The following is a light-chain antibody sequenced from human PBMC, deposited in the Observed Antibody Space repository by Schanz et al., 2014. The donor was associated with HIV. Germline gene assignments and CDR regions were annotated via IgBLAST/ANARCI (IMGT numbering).Light chain of an antibody. J-gene: IGLJ3*02. CDR1: TGAVTSGYY. CDR3: LLYYGDAWV. CDR2: GTD. V-gene: IGLV7-43*01. Sequence: QAVVTQEPSLTVSPGGTVTLTCASSTGAVTSGYYPNWFQQKPGQAPRTLIFGTDNKHSWTPARFSGSLLGGKAALTLSGVQPEDEDDYYCLLYYGDAWVFGGGTKLTVL.